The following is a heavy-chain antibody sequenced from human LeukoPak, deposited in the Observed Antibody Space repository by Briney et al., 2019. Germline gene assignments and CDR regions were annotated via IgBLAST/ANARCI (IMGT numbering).Heavy chain of an antibody. D-gene: IGHD3-22*01. Sequence: ASVKVSCKASGYTFTGYYMHWVRQAPAQGLEWMGWINPNSGGTNYAQKFQGRVTMTRDTSISTAYMELSRLRSHDTAVYYCARFYYDSNYVFDYWGQGTLVTVPS. CDR2: INPNSGGT. J-gene: IGHJ4*02. V-gene: IGHV1-2*02. CDR3: ARFYYDSNYVFDY. CDR1: GYTFTGYY.